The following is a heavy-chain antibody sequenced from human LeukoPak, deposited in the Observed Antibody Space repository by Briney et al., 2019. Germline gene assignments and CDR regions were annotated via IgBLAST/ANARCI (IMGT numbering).Heavy chain of an antibody. CDR1: GFTFDDYA. CDR3: AKDNGGNDY. CDR2: ISWNSGSI. V-gene: IGHV3-9*01. J-gene: IGHJ4*02. Sequence: PGRSLRLSCAASGFTFDDYAMHWVRQAPGKGLEWVSGISWNSGSIGYADSVKGRFTISRDNAKNSLYLQMNSLRAEDTALYYCAKDNGGNDYWGQGTLVTVSS. D-gene: IGHD4-23*01.